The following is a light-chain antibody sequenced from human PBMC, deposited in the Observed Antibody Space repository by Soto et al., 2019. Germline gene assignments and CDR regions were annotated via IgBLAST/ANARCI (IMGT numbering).Light chain of an antibody. CDR1: QSVSAN. CDR3: QEYSKWPLFT. V-gene: IGKV3-15*01. Sequence: EIVMTQSPATLSVSPGERATLSCRASQSVSANLAWYQQKPGQAPRLLIYAASTRATGLPARFSGSGSGTDFTLTISSLQSEDFAVYYCQEYSKWPLFTFGPGTRVDIK. CDR2: AAS. J-gene: IGKJ3*01.